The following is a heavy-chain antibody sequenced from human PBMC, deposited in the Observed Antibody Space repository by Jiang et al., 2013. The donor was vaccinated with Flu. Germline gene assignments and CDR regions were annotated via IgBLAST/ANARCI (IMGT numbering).Heavy chain of an antibody. V-gene: IGHV4-30-2*05. D-gene: IGHD3-22*01. Sequence: LKSRVTISVDTSKNQFSLKLSSVTAADTAVYYCAREKYYYDSSGYSPTGGFDYWGQGTLVTVSS. J-gene: IGHJ4*02. CDR3: AREKYYYDSSGYSPTGGFDY.